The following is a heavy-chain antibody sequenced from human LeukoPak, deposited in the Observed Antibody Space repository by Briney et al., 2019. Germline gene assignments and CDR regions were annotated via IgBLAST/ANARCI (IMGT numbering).Heavy chain of an antibody. V-gene: IGHV3-30*02. D-gene: IGHD3-22*01. CDR2: IRYDGSNK. J-gene: IGHJ4*02. CDR1: GFTFSSYG. CDR3: AKDPNYYDSSGLDY. Sequence: GGSLRLSCAASGFTFSSYGMHWVRQAPGKGLEWVAFIRYDGSNKYYADSVKGRFTISRDNPKNTLYLQMNSLRAEDTAVYYCAKDPNYYDSSGLDYWGQGTLVTVSS.